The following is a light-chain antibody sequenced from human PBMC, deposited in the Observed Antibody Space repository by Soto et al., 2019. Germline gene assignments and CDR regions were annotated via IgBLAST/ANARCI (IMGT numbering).Light chain of an antibody. V-gene: IGKV3D-15*01. J-gene: IGKJ2*01. CDR2: GAS. CDR3: QHYTYCPFT. Sequence: EIVMTQSPVTLSVSPGDRATLSCRASENTNNNFACYQQNPGQAPRLLIYGASTRATGVPARFSGSGSGTEFTLTISCLESDESAGYYCQHYTYCPFTFGQGTQLEIK. CDR1: ENTNNN.